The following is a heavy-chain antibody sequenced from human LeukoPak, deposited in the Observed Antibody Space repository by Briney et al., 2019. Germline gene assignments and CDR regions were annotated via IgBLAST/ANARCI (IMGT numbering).Heavy chain of an antibody. J-gene: IGHJ4*02. CDR2: INSVGSII. CDR1: GFTFSSYS. Sequence: GGSLRLSCAASGFTFSSYSMNWVRQAPGKGLEWVSFINSVGSIIFYEDSVKGRFTISRDNAKNSLYLQMNSLSAEDTAVYYCARDQVTTFGGHDYWGQGTLVTVSS. CDR3: ARDQVTTFGGHDY. D-gene: IGHD3-16*01. V-gene: IGHV3-48*04.